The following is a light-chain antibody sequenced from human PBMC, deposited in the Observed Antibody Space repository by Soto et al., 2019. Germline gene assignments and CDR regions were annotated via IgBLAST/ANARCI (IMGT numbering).Light chain of an antibody. J-gene: IGLJ1*01. V-gene: IGLV2-8*01. CDR2: EVS. Sequence: QSVLTQPPSASGSPGQSVTISCTGTSSDVGGYNYVSWYQQHPGKAPKLMIYEVSKRPSGVPDRFSGSKSGNTASLTVSGLQAEDEADYYCSSYAGSNTIYVSGTGTKVTVL. CDR3: SSYAGSNTIYV. CDR1: SSDVGGYNY.